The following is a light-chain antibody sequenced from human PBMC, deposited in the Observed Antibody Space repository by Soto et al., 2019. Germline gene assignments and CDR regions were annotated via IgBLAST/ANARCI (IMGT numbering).Light chain of an antibody. CDR3: QQYNKFPSLT. J-gene: IGKJ4*01. CDR1: QSVSSN. CDR2: GAS. Sequence: EIVMTQSPATLSVSPGERATLSCRASQSVSSNLAWYQQKPGQAPRLLIYGASTRATGIPARFSGSGSGTEFTLTIGSLQSEDFAVYYCQQYNKFPSLTFGGGTKVKIK. V-gene: IGKV3-15*01.